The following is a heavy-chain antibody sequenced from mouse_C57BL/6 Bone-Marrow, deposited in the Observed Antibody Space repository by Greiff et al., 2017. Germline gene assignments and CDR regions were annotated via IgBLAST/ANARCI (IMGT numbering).Heavy chain of an antibody. Sequence: QVHVKQPGAELVKPGASVKVSCKASGYTFTSYWMHWVKQRPGQGLEWIGRIHPSDSDTNYNQKFKGKATLTVDKSSSTAYMQLSSLTSEDSAVYYCATPYGYAMDYWGQGTSVTVSS. CDR3: ATPYGYAMDY. CDR1: GYTFTSYW. V-gene: IGHV1-74*01. J-gene: IGHJ4*01. D-gene: IGHD1-1*01. CDR2: IHPSDSDT.